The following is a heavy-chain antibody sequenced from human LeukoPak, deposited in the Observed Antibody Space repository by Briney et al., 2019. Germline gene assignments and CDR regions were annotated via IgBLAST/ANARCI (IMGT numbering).Heavy chain of an antibody. Sequence: GGSLRLSCAASGFTFSSYWMSWVRQAPGKVLEWVANIKQDGSEKYYVDSVKGRFTISRDNAKNSLYLQMNSLRAEDTAVYYCARKGMVRGVPIDYWGQGTLVTVSS. CDR3: ARKGMVRGVPIDY. V-gene: IGHV3-7*01. CDR2: IKQDGSEK. D-gene: IGHD3-10*01. CDR1: GFTFSSYW. J-gene: IGHJ4*02.